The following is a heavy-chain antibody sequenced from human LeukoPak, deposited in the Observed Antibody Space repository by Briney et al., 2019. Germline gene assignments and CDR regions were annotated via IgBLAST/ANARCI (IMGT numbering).Heavy chain of an antibody. V-gene: IGHV4-39*01. CDR2: IYYSGST. Sequence: SETLSLTCTVSGGSISSSSYYWGWIRQPPGKGPEWIGTIYYSGSTYYNPSLKSRVTISVDTSKNRFSLKLSSVTAADTAVYYCARVPTVTFFDYWGQGILVTVSS. CDR3: ARVPTVTFFDY. J-gene: IGHJ4*02. D-gene: IGHD4-17*01. CDR1: GGSISSSSYY.